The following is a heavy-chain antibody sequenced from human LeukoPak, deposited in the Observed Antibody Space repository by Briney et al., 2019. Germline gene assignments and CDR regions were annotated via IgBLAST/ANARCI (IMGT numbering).Heavy chain of an antibody. Sequence: SETLSLTCTVSGGSISSYYWSWIRQPPGKGLEWSGYIYYSGSTNYNPSLKSRVTISVDTSKNQFSLKLSSVTAADTAVYYCARLGEPDIVVVPAANYAFDIWGQGTMVTVSS. CDR1: GGSISSYY. J-gene: IGHJ3*02. CDR3: ARLGEPDIVVVPAANYAFDI. CDR2: IYYSGST. V-gene: IGHV4-59*08. D-gene: IGHD2-2*01.